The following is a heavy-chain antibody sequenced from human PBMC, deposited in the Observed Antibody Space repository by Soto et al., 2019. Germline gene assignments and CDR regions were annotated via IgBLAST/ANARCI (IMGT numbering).Heavy chain of an antibody. J-gene: IGHJ4*02. CDR2: ISGSGGST. CDR1: GFTFSSYD. V-gene: IGHV3-23*01. Sequence: EVQLLESGGGLVQPGGSLRLSCAASGFTFSSYDMSWVRQAPGKGLEWVSAISGSGGSTYYADSVKGRFTISRDNSKTTLYLQMNSLRAEDTAVYYCAKERGYSYGPFDYWGQVTLVTVSS. D-gene: IGHD5-18*01. CDR3: AKERGYSYGPFDY.